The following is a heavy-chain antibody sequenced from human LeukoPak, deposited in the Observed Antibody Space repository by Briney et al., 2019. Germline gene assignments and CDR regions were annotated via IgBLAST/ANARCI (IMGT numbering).Heavy chain of an antibody. J-gene: IGHJ6*02. Sequence: PGGSLRLSCAASGFTFDDYAMHWVRQAPGKGLEWVSGISWNSGSIGYADSVKGRFTISRDNAKNSLYLQMNSLRAEDTAVYYCARDYGNYYGSGPVGYYYGMDVWGQGTTVTVSS. CDR3: ARDYGNYYGSGPVGYYYGMDV. CDR2: ISWNSGSI. V-gene: IGHV3-9*01. D-gene: IGHD3-10*01. CDR1: GFTFDDYA.